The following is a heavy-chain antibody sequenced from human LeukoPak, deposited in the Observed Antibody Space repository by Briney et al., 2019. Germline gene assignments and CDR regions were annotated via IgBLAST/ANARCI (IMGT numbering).Heavy chain of an antibody. D-gene: IGHD2-15*01. V-gene: IGHV3-74*01. Sequence: GGSLRLSCAASGFTFSNYWMHWVRQAPGRGLVWVSRINSDGSGTGYADSVKGRFTISRDNAKNTLYLQMNSLRAEDTAVYYCAGRSAGNLEYWGQGTLVSVSS. CDR3: AGRSAGNLEY. J-gene: IGHJ4*02. CDR1: GFTFSNYW. CDR2: INSDGSGT.